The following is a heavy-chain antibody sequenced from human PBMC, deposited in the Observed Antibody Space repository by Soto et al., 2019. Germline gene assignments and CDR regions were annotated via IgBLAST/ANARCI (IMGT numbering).Heavy chain of an antibody. CDR3: GNDVAPGGLEV. CDR2: ILWNSGAA. Sequence: PGGSLRLSCLVSGFTTFDHGMRWVRQSPAKGLEWVSGILWNSGAAGYADSVKGRFTISRDRAKRALYLQMDSLRPEDTALYYCGNDVAPGGLEVWGQGTTVTVSS. CDR1: GFTTFDHG. V-gene: IGHV3-9*02. D-gene: IGHD5-12*01. J-gene: IGHJ6*02.